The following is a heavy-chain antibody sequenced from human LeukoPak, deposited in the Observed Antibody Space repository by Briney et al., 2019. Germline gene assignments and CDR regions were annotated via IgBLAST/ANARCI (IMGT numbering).Heavy chain of an antibody. CDR3: AKETYGSGSDNYYYYYGMDV. D-gene: IGHD3-10*01. V-gene: IGHV3-23*01. Sequence: GGSLRLSCAASGFTFSSYAMSWVRQAPGKGLEWVSAISGSGGSTYYADSVKGRFTISRDNSKNTLYLQMNSLRAEDTAVYYCAKETYGSGSDNYYYYYGMDVWGKGTTVTVSS. J-gene: IGHJ6*04. CDR2: ISGSGGST. CDR1: GFTFSSYA.